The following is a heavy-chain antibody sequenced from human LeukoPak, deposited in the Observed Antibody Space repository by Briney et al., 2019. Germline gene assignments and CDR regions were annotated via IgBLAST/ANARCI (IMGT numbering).Heavy chain of an antibody. CDR2: IYTSGST. V-gene: IGHV4-4*07. CDR3: ARIAARPESHNWFDP. D-gene: IGHD6-6*01. Sequence: PSETLSLTCTVSGGSISSYYWSWIRQPAGKGLEGIGRIYTSGSTNYNPSLKSRVTMSVDTSKNQFSLKLSSVTAADTAVYYCARIAARPESHNWFDPWGQGTLVTVSS. J-gene: IGHJ5*02. CDR1: GGSISSYY.